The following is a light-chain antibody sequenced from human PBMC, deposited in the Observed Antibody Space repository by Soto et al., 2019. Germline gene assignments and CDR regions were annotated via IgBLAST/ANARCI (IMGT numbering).Light chain of an antibody. CDR1: QSVSNSY. CDR2: HAS. V-gene: IGKV3-20*01. Sequence: ENVLTQSPGTLSLSPGERVTLSCRASQSVSNSYLAWYQQKPGQTPRLLIYHASNRATAVPDRFSGSGSGTDFTLTISRLEPEDFAVYYCQQYGDSLLTFGGGTKVEIK. CDR3: QQYGDSLLT. J-gene: IGKJ4*01.